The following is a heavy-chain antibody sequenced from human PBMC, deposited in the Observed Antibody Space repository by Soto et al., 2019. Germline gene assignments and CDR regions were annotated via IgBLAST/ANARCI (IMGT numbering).Heavy chain of an antibody. Sequence: GASVKVSCKASGYTFTRYGISWVRQAPGQGLEWMGWISADNGNTNYPQRFQGRVTMTTDTSTNTAYMELRRMPSDDTALYYCAREGYCSSGSCALYSHDYFGMDVWGQGTTVTVSS. V-gene: IGHV1-18*01. CDR2: ISADNGNT. J-gene: IGHJ6*02. CDR3: AREGYCSSGSCALYSHDYFGMDV. CDR1: GYTFTRYG. D-gene: IGHD2-15*01.